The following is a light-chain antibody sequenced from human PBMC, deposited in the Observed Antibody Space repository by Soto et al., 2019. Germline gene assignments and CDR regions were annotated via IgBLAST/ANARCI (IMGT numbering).Light chain of an antibody. CDR3: CSYAGSSNVV. V-gene: IGLV2-23*01. J-gene: IGLJ2*01. CDR2: EGS. CDR1: SSDVGSYNL. Sequence: QPVLTQPASVSGSPGQSITISCTGTSSDVGSYNLVSWYQQHPGKAPKLMIYEGSKRPSVVSNRFSGSKSGNTASLTISGLQAEDEADYYCCSYAGSSNVVFGGGTQLTVL.